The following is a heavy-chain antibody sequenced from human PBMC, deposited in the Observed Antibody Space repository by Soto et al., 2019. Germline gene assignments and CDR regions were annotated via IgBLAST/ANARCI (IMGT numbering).Heavy chain of an antibody. CDR2: IYYSGST. D-gene: IGHD6-6*01. Sequence: SETLSLTCTVSGGSISSYYWSWIRQPPGKGLEWIGYIYYSGSTNYNPSLKSRVTISVDTSKNQFSLKLSSVTAADTAVYYCARDAGDRDEYLLWGQGTLVTVSS. CDR3: ARDAGDRDEYLL. CDR1: GGSISSYY. J-gene: IGHJ4*02. V-gene: IGHV4-59*01.